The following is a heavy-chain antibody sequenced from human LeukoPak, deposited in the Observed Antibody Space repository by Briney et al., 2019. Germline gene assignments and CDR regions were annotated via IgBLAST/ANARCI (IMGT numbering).Heavy chain of an antibody. CDR3: AAIGDGYSTSYYFDY. J-gene: IGHJ4*02. CDR1: GGTFSSYA. V-gene: IGHV1-69*05. CDR2: IIPIFGTA. Sequence: SVKVSCKASGGTFSSYAISWVRQAPGQGLEWMGGIIPIFGTANYAQKFQGRVTITTDESTSTAYMELRSLRSEDTAVYYCAAIGDGYSTSYYFDYWGQGTLVTVSS. D-gene: IGHD5-24*01.